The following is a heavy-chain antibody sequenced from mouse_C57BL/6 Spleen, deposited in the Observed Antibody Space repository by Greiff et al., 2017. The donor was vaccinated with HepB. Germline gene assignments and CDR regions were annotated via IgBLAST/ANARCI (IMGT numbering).Heavy chain of an antibody. CDR2: FDHSDSYT. J-gene: IGHJ2*01. CDR1: GYTFTSYW. D-gene: IGHD1-1*01. CDR3: ARRDGSSLFDY. V-gene: IGHV1-69*01. Sequence: QVQLQQPGAELVMPGASVKLSCKASGYTFTSYWMHWVKQRPGQGLEWIGEFDHSDSYTNYNQKFKGKSTLTVDKSSSTAYMQFSSLTSEDSAVYYCARRDGSSLFDYWGQGTTLTVSS.